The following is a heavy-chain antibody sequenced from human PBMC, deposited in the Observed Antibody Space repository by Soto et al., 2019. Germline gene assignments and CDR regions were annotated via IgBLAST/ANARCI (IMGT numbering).Heavy chain of an antibody. V-gene: IGHV1-69*13. CDR2: IISIFGTA. CDR3: LGPGDYYYYYVIDF. D-gene: IGHD3-16*01. Sequence: SVKVSCKASGGTFSSYAISWVRQAPGQGLEWMGGIISIFGTANYAQKFQGRVTITADESTSTAYMELSSLRSEDTAVYYCLGPGDYYYYYVIDFWGQRSSDTGSS. CDR1: GGTFSSYA. J-gene: IGHJ6*02.